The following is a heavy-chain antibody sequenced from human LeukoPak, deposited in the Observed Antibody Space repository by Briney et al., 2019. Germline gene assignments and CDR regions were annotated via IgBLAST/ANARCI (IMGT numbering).Heavy chain of an antibody. Sequence: SETLSLTCTVSGDSMSSYFWTWARQFPGKGLEWVGYIYQTTTTYNPSLKGRVTISADMSQNQLSLKVTSVTAADTAVYYCARGYYGSGSYPDYWGQGTLVTVSS. V-gene: IGHV4-59*01. J-gene: IGHJ4*02. CDR2: IYQTTT. CDR1: GDSMSSYF. D-gene: IGHD3-10*01. CDR3: ARGYYGSGSYPDY.